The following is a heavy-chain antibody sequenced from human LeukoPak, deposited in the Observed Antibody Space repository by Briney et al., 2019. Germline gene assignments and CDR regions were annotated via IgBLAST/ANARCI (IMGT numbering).Heavy chain of an antibody. D-gene: IGHD6-19*01. Sequence: SQTLSLTCTVAGGSITSGDNYWSWIRQPPGKGLEWIGYIFHTGTTFNNPSLKSRVSISVDTSNNQFSLTLTSVTAADTAVYYCARRYYSSGWYFDYWGQGTLVTVSS. V-gene: IGHV4-30-4*01. CDR2: IFHTGTT. J-gene: IGHJ4*02. CDR3: ARRYYSSGWYFDY. CDR1: GGSITSGDNY.